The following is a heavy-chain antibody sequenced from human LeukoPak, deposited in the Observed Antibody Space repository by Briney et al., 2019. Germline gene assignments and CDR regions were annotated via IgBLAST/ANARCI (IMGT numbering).Heavy chain of an antibody. CDR1: GGSISSSSYY. D-gene: IGHD3-22*01. CDR3: ASRDPRRGAFLYYYDSSGYFAFDI. CDR2: IYYSGST. J-gene: IGHJ3*02. Sequence: SETLSLTCTVSGGSISSSSYYCGWIRQPPGKGLEWIGSIYYSGSTYYNPSLKSRVTISVDTSKNQFSLKLSSVTAADTAVYYCASRDPRRGAFLYYYDSSGYFAFDIWGQGTMVTVSS. V-gene: IGHV4-39*07.